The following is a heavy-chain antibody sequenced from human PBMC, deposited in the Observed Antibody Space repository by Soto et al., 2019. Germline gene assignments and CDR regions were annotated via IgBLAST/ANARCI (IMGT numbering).Heavy chain of an antibody. CDR3: ARHGPRIAARLIHNWFDP. Sequence: SETLSLTCAVYGGSFSGYYWGWIRQPPGKGLEWIGSIYYSGSTYYNPSLKSRVTISVDTSKNQFSLKLSSVTAADTAVYYCARHGPRIAARLIHNWFDPWGQGTLVTVSS. CDR2: IYYSGST. J-gene: IGHJ5*02. V-gene: IGHV4-39*01. D-gene: IGHD6-6*01. CDR1: GGSFSGYY.